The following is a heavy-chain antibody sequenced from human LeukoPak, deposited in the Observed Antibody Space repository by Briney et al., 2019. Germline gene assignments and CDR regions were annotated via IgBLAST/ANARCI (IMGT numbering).Heavy chain of an antibody. V-gene: IGHV3-15*01. Sequence: GGSLRLSCAASGFTFSNTWMSWVRQAPGKGLEWVGRIKIKIDGATADYAAPVKGRFTISRDDSKDTLYLQMNSLKTEDTAVYYCARYKTYSYDTPGDYWGPGTLVTVSS. CDR3: ARYKTYSYDTPGDY. D-gene: IGHD3-22*01. J-gene: IGHJ4*02. CDR1: GFTFSNTW. CDR2: IKIKIDGATA.